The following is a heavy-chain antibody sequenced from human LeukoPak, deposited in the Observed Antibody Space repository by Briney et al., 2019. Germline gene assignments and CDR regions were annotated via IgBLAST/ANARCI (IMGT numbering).Heavy chain of an antibody. CDR1: GGSITNTNY. Sequence: PSGALSLTCGVSGGSITNTNYWTWVRQPPGKGLEWIGEVNLQGSTNYNPSLMGRVAIAVDTSENHISLQLTSVTAADTAVYYCAREGGPYRPLDYSGQGTLVTVSS. V-gene: IGHV4-4*02. CDR3: AREGGPYRPLDY. CDR2: VNLQGST. J-gene: IGHJ4*02.